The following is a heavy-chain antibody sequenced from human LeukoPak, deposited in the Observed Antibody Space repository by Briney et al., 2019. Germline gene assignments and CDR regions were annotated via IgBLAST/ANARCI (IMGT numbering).Heavy chain of an antibody. CDR2: INRNGGST. D-gene: IGHD6-13*01. CDR1: GFTFDDYD. CDR3: ARGSWVYYMDV. V-gene: IGHV3-20*01. Sequence: GGSLRLSCAASGFTFDDYDMSWVRQAPGKGLEWVSGINRNGGSTGCADSVKGRFTISRDNPKNSLYLQMNSLRADDTALYHCARGSWVYYMDVWGKGTTVTVSS. J-gene: IGHJ6*03.